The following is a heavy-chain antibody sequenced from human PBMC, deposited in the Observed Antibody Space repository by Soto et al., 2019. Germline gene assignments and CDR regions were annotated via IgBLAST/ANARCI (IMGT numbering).Heavy chain of an antibody. Sequence: ASVKVSCKASGYTFTSYGISWVRQAPGQGLEWMGWISAYNGNTNYAQKLQGRVTITTDTSTSTAYMELRSLRSDDTAVDYCARESDSSGYYLWFDPGGQGTLVTVSS. CDR3: ARESDSSGYYLWFDP. V-gene: IGHV1-18*01. D-gene: IGHD3-22*01. CDR1: GYTFTSYG. CDR2: ISAYNGNT. J-gene: IGHJ5*02.